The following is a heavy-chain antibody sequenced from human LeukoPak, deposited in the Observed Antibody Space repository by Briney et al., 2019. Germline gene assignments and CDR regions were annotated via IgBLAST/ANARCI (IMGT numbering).Heavy chain of an antibody. CDR3: ATFRVIVRNSYLDY. CDR2: ITANGDRT. D-gene: IGHD3-3*01. CDR1: GFIFRSYA. Sequence: GGSLRLSCVGSGFIFRSYAVTWVRQAPGKGLEWVSSITANGDRTSYVDSVKGRFTISRDNSKNTLYLQMSSLRAEDTAVYYCATFRVIVRNSYLDYWGQGALVAVSS. V-gene: IGHV3-23*01. J-gene: IGHJ4*02.